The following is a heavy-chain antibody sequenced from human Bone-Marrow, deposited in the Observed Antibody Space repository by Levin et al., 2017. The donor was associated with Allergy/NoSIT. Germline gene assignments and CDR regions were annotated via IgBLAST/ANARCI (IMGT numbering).Heavy chain of an antibody. V-gene: IGHV4-4*02. Sequence: SETLSLTCAVSGDSITSSYWWSWVRPPPGKGLEWIGEIWHSGSTYYNPSLKSGVTISVDKSKNNFSLKLSSVTAADTAVYFGAARSFTSGRRTRAFDLWGQGTMVTVSS. J-gene: IGHJ3*01. CDR1: GDSITSSYW. CDR2: IWHSGST. CDR3: AARSFTSGRRTRAFDL. D-gene: IGHD1-1*01.